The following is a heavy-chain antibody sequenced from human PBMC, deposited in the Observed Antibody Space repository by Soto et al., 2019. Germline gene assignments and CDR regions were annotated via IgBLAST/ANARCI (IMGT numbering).Heavy chain of an antibody. D-gene: IGHD6-19*01. J-gene: IGHJ4*02. CDR2: IFYNGGT. CDR3: ARYHSSGFYGVY. CDR1: GGSISPYC. Sequence: SETLSLTCTVSGGSISPYCWSWIRQPPGKGLEWIGYIFYNGGTNYNPSLKSRVTISVDTSKNQFSLRLTSVTAADTAVYYCARYHSSGFYGVYWGQGTLVTVSS. V-gene: IGHV4-59*08.